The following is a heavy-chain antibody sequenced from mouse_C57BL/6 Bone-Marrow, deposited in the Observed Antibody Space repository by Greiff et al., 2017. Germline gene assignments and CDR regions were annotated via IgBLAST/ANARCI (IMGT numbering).Heavy chain of an antibody. D-gene: IGHD1-2*01. V-gene: IGHV1-64*01. Sequence: VQLQQPGAELVKPGASVKLSCKASGYTFTSYWMHWVKQRPGQGLEWIGMIHPNSGSTKYNEKFKSKATLTVDKSSSTAYMQLSSLTSEDSAVYYCAREVTAWFDYWGQGTLVTVSA. J-gene: IGHJ3*01. CDR3: AREVTAWFDY. CDR1: GYTFTSYW. CDR2: IHPNSGST.